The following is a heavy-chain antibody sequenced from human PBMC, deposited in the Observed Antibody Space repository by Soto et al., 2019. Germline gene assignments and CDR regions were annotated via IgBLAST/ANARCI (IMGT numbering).Heavy chain of an antibody. CDR2: VSSRSTST. Sequence: QVHLVESGGGSVKPGGSLRLSCAASGFTFSDYYMTWIRQAPGKGLEWVSYVSSRSTSTNYADSMKGRFTISRDNAKNSLYLQMNSLRAEDTAVYYCARDNGGTFDYLGQGTLVTVSS. CDR1: GFTFSDYY. J-gene: IGHJ4*02. D-gene: IGHD2-8*01. V-gene: IGHV3-11*05. CDR3: ARDNGGTFDY.